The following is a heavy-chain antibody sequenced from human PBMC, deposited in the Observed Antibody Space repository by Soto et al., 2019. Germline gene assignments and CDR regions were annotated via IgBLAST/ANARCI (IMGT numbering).Heavy chain of an antibody. CDR2: IYYSGRS. CDR3: ARSLGIAAAGIGYYGMDV. V-gene: IGHV4-30-4*01. D-gene: IGHD6-13*01. J-gene: IGHJ6*02. CDR1: GGSISSGDYY. Sequence: SETLSLTCTVSGGSISSGDYYWSRIRQPPGKGLEWIGYIYYSGRSYYNPSLKSRVTISVDTSKNQFSLKLSSVTAADTAVYYCARSLGIAAAGIGYYGMDVWGQGTTLTVSS.